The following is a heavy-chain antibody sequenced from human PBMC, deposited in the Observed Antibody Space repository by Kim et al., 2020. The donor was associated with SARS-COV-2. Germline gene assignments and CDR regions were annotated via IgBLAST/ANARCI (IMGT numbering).Heavy chain of an antibody. J-gene: IGHJ4*02. V-gene: IGHV1-3*01. D-gene: IGHD3-9*01. CDR3: ARATRFDYDILTGHFDY. Sequence: YSQRFQGRVTITRDTSASTAYMELSSLRSEDTAVYYCARATRFDYDILTGHFDYWGQGTLVTVSS.